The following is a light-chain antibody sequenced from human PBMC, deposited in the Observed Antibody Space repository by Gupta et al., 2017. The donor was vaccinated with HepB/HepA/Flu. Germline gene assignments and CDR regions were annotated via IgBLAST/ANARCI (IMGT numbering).Light chain of an antibody. J-gene: IGLJ2*01. CDR1: KLGDKY. Sequence: SYELTQPPSVSVSPGQTASITCSGDKLGDKYACWYQQKPGQSPVLVIYQDSKRPSGIPERFSGSNSGNKATLTISGTQAMDEADYYCQAWDSSTVVFGGGTKLTVI. CDR2: QDS. CDR3: QAWDSSTVV. V-gene: IGLV3-1*01.